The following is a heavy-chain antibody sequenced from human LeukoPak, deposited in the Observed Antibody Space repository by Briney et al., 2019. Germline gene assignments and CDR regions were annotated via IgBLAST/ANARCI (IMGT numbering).Heavy chain of an antibody. J-gene: IGHJ4*02. Sequence: PGGSLRLSCAASGFTFSSYSMNWVRQAPGKGLEWVSAISGNGANTYYADSVKGRFTISRDNSKNTLSLQMNSLRAEDTAVYYCVKISPYGGNPSWGQGTLVTVSS. D-gene: IGHD4-23*01. V-gene: IGHV3-23*01. CDR2: ISGNGANT. CDR3: VKISPYGGNPS. CDR1: GFTFSSYS.